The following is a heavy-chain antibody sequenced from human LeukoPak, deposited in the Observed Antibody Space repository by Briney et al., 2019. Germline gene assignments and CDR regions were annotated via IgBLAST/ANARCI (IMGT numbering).Heavy chain of an antibody. V-gene: IGHV3-21*04. J-gene: IGHJ6*02. D-gene: IGHD6-13*01. CDR1: DFTFSGYS. CDR2: IRSSSSYI. CDR3: AKAASSSWPSYYYGMDV. Sequence: GGSLRLSCAASDFTFSGYSMNWVRQAPGKGLEWVSSIRSSSSYIYYADSVKGRFTISRDNSKNTVYLQMSSLRVDDTAVYYCAKAASSSWPSYYYGMDVWGQGTTVTVS.